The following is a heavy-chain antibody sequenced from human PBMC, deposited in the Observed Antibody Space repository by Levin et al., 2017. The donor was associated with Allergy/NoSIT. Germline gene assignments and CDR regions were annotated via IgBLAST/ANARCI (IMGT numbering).Heavy chain of an antibody. CDR1: GFTFSRYA. Sequence: GGSLRLSCAASGFTFSRYALHWVRQPPGKGLEWVAVTSYDGSNIYYADSVKGRFTISRDNSKNTLYLQMNSLRVEDTAVYYCARDVSIYGDDRYFDLWGRGTLVTVSS. D-gene: IGHD4-17*01. CDR3: ARDVSIYGDDRYFDL. V-gene: IGHV3-30*04. CDR2: TSYDGSNI. J-gene: IGHJ2*01.